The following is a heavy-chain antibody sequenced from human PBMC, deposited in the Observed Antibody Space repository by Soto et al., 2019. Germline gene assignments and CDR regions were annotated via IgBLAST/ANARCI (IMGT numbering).Heavy chain of an antibody. J-gene: IGHJ6*03. CDR3: ARCQSGSTRTPAATMYFYDLDV. V-gene: IGHV4-59*13. D-gene: IGHD2-2*01. Sequence: QVQLQESGPGLVRPSETLSVTCYISGDSLSRYSWAWVRQTPGPGLEWIGLVSSSGTSESTGSLRSPVTLSRFSSKGEFSLTLRSVTAADTAFYYCARCQSGSTRTPAATMYFYDLDVWGRGSTVAGAS. CDR1: GDSLSRYS. CDR2: VSSSGTS.